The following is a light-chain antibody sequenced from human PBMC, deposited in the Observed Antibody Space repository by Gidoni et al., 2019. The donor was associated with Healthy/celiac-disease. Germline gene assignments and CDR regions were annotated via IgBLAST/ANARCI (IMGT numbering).Light chain of an antibody. CDR1: SLRSYY. J-gene: IGLJ2*01. Sequence: SSAQTQDPGEAVALGQTVRITCQGDSLRSYYASWYQQKPGQAPVLVIYGKNNLPSGIPDRFSGSSSGNTASFTIAESRAEVGADYFCNSRDFSGNHLVVFGEGTRLPFL. CDR3: NSRDFSGNHLVV. V-gene: IGLV3-19*01. CDR2: GKN.